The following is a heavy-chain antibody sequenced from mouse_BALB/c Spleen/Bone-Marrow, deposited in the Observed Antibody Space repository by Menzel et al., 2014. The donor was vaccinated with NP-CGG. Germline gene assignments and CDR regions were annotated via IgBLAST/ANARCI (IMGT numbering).Heavy chain of an antibody. D-gene: IGHD2-3*01. V-gene: IGHV7-3*02. CDR2: IRNKANVYST. Sequence: DVKLQESGGGLVQPGGSLRLSCATSGFIFTDYYMSWVRQPPGKALEWLGFIRNKANVYSTEYSASVKGRFTISRDNSQSILYLQMNTLRAEDSATYYCVREEDGYYAGFAYWGQGTLVTVSA. J-gene: IGHJ3*01. CDR3: VREEDGYYAGFAY. CDR1: GFIFTDYY.